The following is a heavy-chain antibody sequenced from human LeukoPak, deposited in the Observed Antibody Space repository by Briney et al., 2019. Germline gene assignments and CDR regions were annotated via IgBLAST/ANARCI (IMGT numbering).Heavy chain of an antibody. CDR3: ARHSGSYYFFDY. J-gene: IGHJ4*02. CDR1: GFTFSSYA. CDR2: IYYSGST. D-gene: IGHD1-26*01. V-gene: IGHV4-59*08. Sequence: GSLRLSCAASGFTFSSYAMSWIRQPPGKGLEWIGYIYYSGSTNYNPSLKSRVTISVDTSKNQFSLKLSSVTAADTAVYYCARHSGSYYFFDYWGQGTLVTVSS.